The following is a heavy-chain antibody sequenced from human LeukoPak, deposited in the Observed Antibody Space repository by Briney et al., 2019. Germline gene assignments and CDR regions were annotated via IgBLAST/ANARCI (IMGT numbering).Heavy chain of an antibody. CDR1: GFTFSGYG. J-gene: IGHJ5*02. CDR2: IRYDGTNK. V-gene: IGHV3-30*02. CDR3: AKDRWDSGSPNWFDP. Sequence: QPGGSLRLSCAASGFTFSGYGMHWVRQAPGKGLEWVAFIRYDGTNKYYADSVKGRFTISRDNSKNTLYLQMNSLRAEDTAVYYCAKDRWDSGSPNWFDPWGQGTLVTVSS. D-gene: IGHD3-10*01.